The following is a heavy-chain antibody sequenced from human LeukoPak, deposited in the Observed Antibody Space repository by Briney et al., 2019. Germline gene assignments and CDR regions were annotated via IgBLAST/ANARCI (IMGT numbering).Heavy chain of an antibody. D-gene: IGHD2-2*01. CDR2: IIPILGIA. CDR1: GGTFSSYA. V-gene: IGHV1-69*04. J-gene: IGHJ4*02. CDR3: ARDPAYCSSTSCSLGY. Sequence: GVSVKVSCKASGGTFSSYAISWVRQAPGQGLEWMGRIIPILGIANYAQKFQGRVTVTADKSTSTAYMELSSLRSEDTAVYYCARDPAYCSSTSCSLGYWGQGTLVTVSS.